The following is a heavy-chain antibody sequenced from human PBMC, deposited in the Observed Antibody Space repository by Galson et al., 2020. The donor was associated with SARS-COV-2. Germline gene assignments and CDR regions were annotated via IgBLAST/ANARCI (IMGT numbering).Heavy chain of an antibody. V-gene: IGHV4-39*01. D-gene: IGHD3-10*01. J-gene: IGHJ3*02. CDR2: IYYSGST. CDR3: AGRYGSGILRAFDI. Sequence: SETLSLTCTVSGGSISSSSYYWGWNRQPPGKGLEWIGSIYYSGSTYYNPSLKSRVTISVDTSKNQFSLKLSSVTAADTAVYYCAGRYGSGILRAFDIWGQGTMVTVSS. CDR1: GGSISSSSYY.